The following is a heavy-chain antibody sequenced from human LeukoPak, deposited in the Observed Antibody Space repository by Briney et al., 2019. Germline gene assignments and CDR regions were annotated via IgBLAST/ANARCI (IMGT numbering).Heavy chain of an antibody. Sequence: SETLSLTCSVSGSSISLSYYYWGWIRQPPGKALEWIGSVYYSGTTSYNPSLKSRVTISVDMSKNHFSLRLSSVTAADTAMYYCASTSHDYGDEDYWGQGTLVTVSS. D-gene: IGHD4-17*01. V-gene: IGHV4-39*07. CDR3: ASTSHDYGDEDY. J-gene: IGHJ4*02. CDR1: GSSISLSYYY. CDR2: VYYSGTT.